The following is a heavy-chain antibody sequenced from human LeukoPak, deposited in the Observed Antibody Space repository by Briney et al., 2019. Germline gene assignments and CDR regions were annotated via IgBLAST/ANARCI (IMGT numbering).Heavy chain of an antibody. D-gene: IGHD3-10*01. V-gene: IGHV3-7*01. J-gene: IGHJ4*02. CDR1: GYTFNNYW. CDR3: ARTPDGADY. Sequence: GGSLRLSCAASGYTFNNYWMTWFRQAPGKGLEWVANIKQDGTEIFYVDSVRGRFIISRDNAENSLYLQMNSLRVEDTAVYYCARTPDGADYWGQGTLVTVSS. CDR2: IKQDGTEI.